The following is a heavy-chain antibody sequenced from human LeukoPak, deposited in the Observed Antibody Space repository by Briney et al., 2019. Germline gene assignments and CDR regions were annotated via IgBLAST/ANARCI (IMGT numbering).Heavy chain of an antibody. J-gene: IGHJ4*02. V-gene: IGHV1-18*01. CDR1: GYTITSYG. D-gene: IGHD1-26*01. CDR2: ISAYNGNT. Sequence: VASVKVSCKASGYTITSYGISWVRQAPGQGLEWMGWISAYNGNTNYAQKLQGRVTMTTDTSTSTAYMELRSLRSDDTAVYYCASSELIVGATWFDYWGQGTLVTVSS. CDR3: ASSELIVGATWFDY.